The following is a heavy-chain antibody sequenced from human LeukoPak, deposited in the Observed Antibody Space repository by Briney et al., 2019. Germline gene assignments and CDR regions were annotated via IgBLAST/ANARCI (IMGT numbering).Heavy chain of an antibody. CDR2: IYAADSDT. D-gene: IGHD3-10*01. J-gene: IGHJ6*02. V-gene: IGHV5-51*01. Sequence: PGESLKISCKGSGYSFTSYWIGWVRQMPGKGLEWMGIIYAADSDTRYSPSFQGQVTISADKSISTAYLQWTSLKASDTAMYYCTRPPVGESYGMDVWGQGTTVTVSS. CDR1: GYSFTSYW. CDR3: TRPPVGESYGMDV.